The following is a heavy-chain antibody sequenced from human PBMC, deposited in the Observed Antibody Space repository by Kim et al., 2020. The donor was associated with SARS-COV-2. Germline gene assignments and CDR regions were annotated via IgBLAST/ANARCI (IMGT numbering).Heavy chain of an antibody. V-gene: IGHV3-30-3*01. CDR2: ISYDGSNK. CDR3: ARDSYCSSTSCYLDYYGMDV. J-gene: IGHJ6*02. CDR1: GFTFSSYA. D-gene: IGHD2-2*01. Sequence: GGSLRLSCEASGFTFSSYAMHWVRQAPGKGLEWVAVISYDGSNKCYADSVKGRFTISRDNSKNTLYLQMNSLRAEDTAVYYCARDSYCSSTSCYLDYYGMDVWGQGTTVTVSS.